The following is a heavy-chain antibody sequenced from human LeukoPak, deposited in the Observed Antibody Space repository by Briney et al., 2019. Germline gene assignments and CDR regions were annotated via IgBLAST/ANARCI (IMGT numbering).Heavy chain of an antibody. Sequence: GGSLRLSCAASGFTFSDYYMSWIRQAPGKGLEWVSYISSSGSTIYYADSVKGRFTISRGNAKNSLYLQMNSLRAEDTAVYYCARVNIGGVVWRSRQPYYFDYWGQGTLVTVSS. D-gene: IGHD2-15*01. V-gene: IGHV3-11*01. J-gene: IGHJ4*02. CDR2: ISSSGSTI. CDR1: GFTFSDYY. CDR3: ARVNIGGVVWRSRQPYYFDY.